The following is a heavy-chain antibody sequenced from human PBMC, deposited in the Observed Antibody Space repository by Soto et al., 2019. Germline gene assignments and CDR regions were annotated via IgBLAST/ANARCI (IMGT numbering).Heavy chain of an antibody. Sequence: QVQLQESGPGLVKPSETLSLTCTVSGDSISPYYWTWIRQPPGKGLEWIGYIYYSGSPSYNPSLKRRVTVSVDTSKNQFSLRLSSVTAADTAMYYCARGGNTALAYYFYGMDVWGQGTTVTVSS. CDR1: GDSISPYY. CDR3: ARGGNTALAYYFYGMDV. D-gene: IGHD5-18*01. J-gene: IGHJ6*02. V-gene: IGHV4-59*01. CDR2: IYYSGSP.